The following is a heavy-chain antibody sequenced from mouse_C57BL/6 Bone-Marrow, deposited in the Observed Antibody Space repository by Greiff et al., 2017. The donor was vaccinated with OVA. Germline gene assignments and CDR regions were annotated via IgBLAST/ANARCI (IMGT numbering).Heavy chain of an antibody. Sequence: QVQLQQPGAELVKPGASVKLSCKASGYTFTSYWMHWVKQRPGQGLEWIGMIHPNSGSTNYNEKFKSKATLTVDKSSSTAYMQLSSLTSEDSAVYYCERYETLGSSPYYAMDYWGQGTSVTVSS. CDR1: GYTFTSYW. J-gene: IGHJ4*01. CDR3: ERYETLGSSPYYAMDY. CDR2: IHPNSGST. D-gene: IGHD1-1*01. V-gene: IGHV1-64*01.